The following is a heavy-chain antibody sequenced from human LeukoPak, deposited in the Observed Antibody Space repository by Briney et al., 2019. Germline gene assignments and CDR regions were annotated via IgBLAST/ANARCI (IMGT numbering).Heavy chain of an antibody. J-gene: IGHJ4*02. CDR2: VHLNGAT. CDR1: GGSIITTNW. V-gene: IGHV4-4*02. Sequence: SGTLSLTCAVSGGSIITTNWWSWVRQPPGKGLEWIGEVHLNGATHYNPSLKSRATISVDTSKSQFSLKLSSVTAADTAVYYCARRIPAAGHSSYYFDSWGQGALVTVSS. D-gene: IGHD6-13*01. CDR3: ARRIPAAGHSSYYFDS.